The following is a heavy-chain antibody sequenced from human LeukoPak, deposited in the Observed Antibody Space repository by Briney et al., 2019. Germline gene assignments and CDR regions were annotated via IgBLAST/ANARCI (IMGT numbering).Heavy chain of an antibody. V-gene: IGHV4-59*01. CDR2: IYYSGST. D-gene: IGHD4-11*01. Sequence: SETLSLTCTVSGGSISTYYWSWIRQPPGKGLEWIGYIYYSGSTNYNPSLKSRVTMSVDTSKNQFSLKLTSVTAADTAVYYCATDYSNYIMDYWGQGTLVTVSS. CDR3: ATDYSNYIMDY. CDR1: GGSISTYY. J-gene: IGHJ4*02.